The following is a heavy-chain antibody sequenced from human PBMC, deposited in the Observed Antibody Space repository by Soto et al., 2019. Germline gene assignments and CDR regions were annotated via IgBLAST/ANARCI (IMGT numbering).Heavy chain of an antibody. D-gene: IGHD5-18*01. CDR2: IIPIFGTA. J-gene: IGHJ6*02. Sequence: SVKVSCKASGGTFSSYAISWVRQAPGQGLEWMGGIIPIFGTANYAQKFQGRVTITADKSTSTAYMELSSLRSEDTAVYYCARDRRGYSYGSRSYYYYGMDVWGQGTTVTVSS. V-gene: IGHV1-69*06. CDR3: ARDRRGYSYGSRSYYYYGMDV. CDR1: GGTFSSYA.